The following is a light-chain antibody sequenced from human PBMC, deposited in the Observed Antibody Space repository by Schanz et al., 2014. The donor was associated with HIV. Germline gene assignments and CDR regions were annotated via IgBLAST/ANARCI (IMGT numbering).Light chain of an antibody. CDR3: QSYDSSLSGVV. J-gene: IGLJ2*01. V-gene: IGLV1-40*01. CDR1: RSNIGAGYD. Sequence: QSVLTQPPSVSGAPGQRVTISCTGSRSNIGAGYDVHWYQQLPGAAPKLLIYANTNRPSGVPDRFSVSRSGTSASLAITGLQAEDEADYYCQSYDSSLSGVVFGGGTKLTVL. CDR2: ANT.